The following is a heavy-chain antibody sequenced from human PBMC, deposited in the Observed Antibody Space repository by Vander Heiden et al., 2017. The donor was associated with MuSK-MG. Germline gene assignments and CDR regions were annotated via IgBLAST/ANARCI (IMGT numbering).Heavy chain of an antibody. J-gene: IGHJ4*01. CDR1: GYTLTDLS. D-gene: IGHD3-22*01. V-gene: IGHV1-24*01. Sequence: VQLVQSGAEVKKPGASVKVSCKVSGYTLTDLSMHWVRQAPGKGLEWMGGFEPEDGETIYAQKFQGRVTMTEDTSTDTAYMELSSLRSEDTAVYYCATLGNYDSSGYYERAFDYWGHGPLVTVSS. CDR3: ATLGNYDSSGYYERAFDY. CDR2: FEPEDGET.